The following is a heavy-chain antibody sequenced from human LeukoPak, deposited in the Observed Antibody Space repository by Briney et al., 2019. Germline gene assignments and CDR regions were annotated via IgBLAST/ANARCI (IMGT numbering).Heavy chain of an antibody. J-gene: IGHJ6*02. CDR1: GFTFSSYA. V-gene: IGHV3-23*01. CDR3: EKSFRGRHYYYGMDV. CDR2: ISGSCGST. Sequence: GGSLRLSCAASGFTFSSYAMSWVRQAPGKGLEWVSAISGSCGSTYYAHSVKGRFTISRDNSKNPLYLQMNSLRAADTAVYYCEKSFRGRHYYYGMDVWGQGTTVTVSS.